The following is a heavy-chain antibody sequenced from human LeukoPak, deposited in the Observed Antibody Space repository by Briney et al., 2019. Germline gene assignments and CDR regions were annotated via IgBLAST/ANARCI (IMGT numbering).Heavy chain of an antibody. D-gene: IGHD6-19*01. V-gene: IGHV4-59*08. CDR3: ARAVSGRFDY. CDR2: IYYSGST. Sequence: PSETLSLTCSVSGVSITTYFWSWIRQSPGKGLEWIGYIYYSGSTNYNPSLNSRVTISVDTSKNQFSLRLSSVTAADTAIYYCARAVSGRFDYWGQGTLVTVSS. J-gene: IGHJ4*02. CDR1: GVSITTYF.